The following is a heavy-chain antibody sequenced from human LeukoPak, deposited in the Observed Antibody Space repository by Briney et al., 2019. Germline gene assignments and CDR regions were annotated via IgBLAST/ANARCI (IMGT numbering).Heavy chain of an antibody. D-gene: IGHD6-19*01. CDR1: GYTFTSYD. J-gene: IGHJ1*01. V-gene: IGHV1-8*01. CDR2: MNPNSGNT. CDR3: ARAGIAVAGQAEYFQH. Sequence: ASVKVSCKASGYTFTSYDINWARQATGQGLEWMGWMNPNSGNTGYAQKFQGRVTMTRNTSISTAYMELSSLRSEDTAVYYCARAGIAVAGQAEYFQHWGQGTLVTVSS.